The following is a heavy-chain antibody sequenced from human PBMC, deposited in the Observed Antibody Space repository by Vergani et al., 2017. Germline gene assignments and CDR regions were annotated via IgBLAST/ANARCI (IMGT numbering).Heavy chain of an antibody. V-gene: IGHV2-5*01. Sequence: QITLRASGPTLVRPTQSLTLTCTFSGFSLSTNGVGVGWIRQPPGKALEWLGFIYWNDDKRYSPSLKRRLTITKDTSKTQVVLTMTNMDPVDTATYYCARASYDFWSGHSLDYWGQGTLVTVSS. J-gene: IGHJ4*02. CDR1: GFSLSTNGVG. CDR3: ARASYDFWSGHSLDY. CDR2: IYWNDDK. D-gene: IGHD3-3*01.